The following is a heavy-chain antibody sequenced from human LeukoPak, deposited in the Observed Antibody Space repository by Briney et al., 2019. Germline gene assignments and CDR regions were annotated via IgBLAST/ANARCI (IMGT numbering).Heavy chain of an antibody. CDR1: GFSLSTSGVG. CDR3: AHRRSLGYSSGTSCLDAFSI. V-gene: IGHV2-5*01. J-gene: IGHJ3*02. Sequence: SGPTLVKPTQTLTLTCTFSGFSLSTSGVGVGWIRQPPGKALEWLALIYWNDDKRYSPSLKSRLTITKDTSKNQVVLTMTNMDPVDTATYYCAHRRSLGYSSGTSCLDAFSIWGQGTMITVSS. CDR2: IYWNDDK. D-gene: IGHD2-2*01.